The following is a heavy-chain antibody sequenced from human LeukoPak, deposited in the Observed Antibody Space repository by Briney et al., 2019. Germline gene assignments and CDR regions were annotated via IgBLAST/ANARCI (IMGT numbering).Heavy chain of an antibody. V-gene: IGHV3-33*01. CDR2: IWYDGSNK. J-gene: IGHJ4*02. Sequence: GGSLRLSCAASGFTFSSYGMRWVRQAPGKGLEWVAVIWYDGSNKYYADSVKGRFTISRDNSKNTLYLQMNSLRAEDTAVYYCARDGSSGWYWVDYWGQGTLVTVSS. CDR1: GFTFSSYG. D-gene: IGHD6-19*01. CDR3: ARDGSSGWYWVDY.